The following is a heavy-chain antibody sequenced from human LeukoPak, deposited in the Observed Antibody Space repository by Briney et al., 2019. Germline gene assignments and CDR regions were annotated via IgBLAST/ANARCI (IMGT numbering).Heavy chain of an antibody. CDR1: GFDLSTYE. CDR2: ITISGRTK. J-gene: IGHJ5*02. Sequence: GGSLRLSCAASGFDLSTYEMNWVRQAPGKGLEWIADITISGRTKNYADSVKGRFTISRDNARTSLYLQMNSLRVEDTGVYYCARGDPHADLWGQGTLVTVSS. CDR3: ARGDPHADL. V-gene: IGHV3-48*03.